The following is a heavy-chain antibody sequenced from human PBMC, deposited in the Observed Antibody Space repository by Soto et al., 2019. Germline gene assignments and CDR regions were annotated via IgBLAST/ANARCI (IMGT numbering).Heavy chain of an antibody. V-gene: IGHV1-69*17. J-gene: IGHJ4*02. D-gene: IGHD3-16*01. CDR1: GDTFNSYV. CDR3: ARESLGAKGADH. Sequence: QVQLVQSGAEVKRPGSSLKVSCESSGDTFNSYVISWVRQAPGQGLEWMGGIIPIIGVTHYAQKFQGRVTISALSSTGTAYMELTNLGFEDTALYYCARESLGAKGADHWGQGTLVTVSS. CDR2: IIPIIGVT.